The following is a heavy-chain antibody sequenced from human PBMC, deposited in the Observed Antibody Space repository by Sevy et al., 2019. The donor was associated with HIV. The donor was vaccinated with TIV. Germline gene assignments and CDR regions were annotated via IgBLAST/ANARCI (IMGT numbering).Heavy chain of an antibody. CDR3: ARHCTGSSCSHAFDI. D-gene: IGHD2-15*01. CDR2: INHSGGT. CDR1: GGSFSGYY. Sequence: SEILSLTCAVYGGSFSGYYWSWIRQPPGKGLEWIGEINHSGGTNYNPSLKSRVTISVDTSKNQFSLKLNSVTAADPAVYYCARHCTGSSCSHAFDIWGQGTMVTVSS. V-gene: IGHV4-34*01. J-gene: IGHJ3*02.